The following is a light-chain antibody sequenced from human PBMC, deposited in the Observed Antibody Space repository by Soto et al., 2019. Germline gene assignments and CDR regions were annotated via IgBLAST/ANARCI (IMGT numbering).Light chain of an antibody. V-gene: IGKV3-20*01. CDR2: ATS. J-gene: IGKJ1*01. CDR1: QSVSSIY. CDR3: QQYGSSET. Sequence: EIVLTQSPCTLSLSPGERATLSCRASQSVSSIYLAWYQQKPGQAPSLLFYATSSRATGIPDRFSGSGSGTDFSLTISRLEPEDFAVYYCQQYGSSETFGQGTKVDIK.